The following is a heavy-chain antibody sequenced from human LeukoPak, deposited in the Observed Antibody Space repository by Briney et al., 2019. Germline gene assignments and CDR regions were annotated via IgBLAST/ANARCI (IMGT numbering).Heavy chain of an antibody. CDR2: INPNSGDT. V-gene: IGHV1-2*06. CDR3: ARDYCSSTSCLFDY. D-gene: IGHD2-2*01. J-gene: IGHJ4*02. CDR1: GYTFTGYY. Sequence: ASVKVSCTASGYTFTGYYMHWVRQAPGQGLEWMGRINPNSGDTNYAQNFQGRVTMTRDTSISTAYMELSRLRSDDTAVYYCARDYCSSTSCLFDYWGQGTLVTVSS.